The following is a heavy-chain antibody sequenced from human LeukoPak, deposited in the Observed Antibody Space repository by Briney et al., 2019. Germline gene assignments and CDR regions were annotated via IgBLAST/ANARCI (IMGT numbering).Heavy chain of an antibody. V-gene: IGHV3-33*01. D-gene: IGHD1-26*01. J-gene: IGHJ3*02. CDR3: ARELNSGTYYGAFDI. Sequence: GRSLRLSCEASGFTFSDYGMHWVRQAPGKGLEWVAVIWYDGSDKYYADSVKGRFTVSRDNSKNTLYLQVNSLTAEDTAVFYCARELNSGTYYGAFDIWGQGTMVTVSS. CDR1: GFTFSDYG. CDR2: IWYDGSDK.